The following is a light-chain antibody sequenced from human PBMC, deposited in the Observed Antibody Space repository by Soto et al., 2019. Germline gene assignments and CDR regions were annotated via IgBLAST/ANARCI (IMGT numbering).Light chain of an antibody. CDR1: SSDVGGYNY. V-gene: IGLV2-14*01. CDR3: SSYTSSSTLYV. J-gene: IGLJ1*01. CDR2: EFS. Sequence: QSALTQPASVSGSPEQSITISCTGTSSDVGGYNYVSWYQQHPGKAPKLMIYEFSNRPSGVSSRFSGSKSGNTASLTISGLQAEDEADYYCSSYTSSSTLYVFGTGTKLTVL.